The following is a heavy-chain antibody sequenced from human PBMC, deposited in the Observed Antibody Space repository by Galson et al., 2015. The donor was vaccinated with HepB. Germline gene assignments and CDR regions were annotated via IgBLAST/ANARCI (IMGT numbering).Heavy chain of an antibody. CDR3: ATARGYSSSWPDAFDI. Sequence: SVKVSCKASGGTFSSYAISWVRQAPGQGLEWMGGIIPIFGTANYAQKFQGRVTITADESTSTAYMELSSLRSEDTAVYYCATARGYSSSWPDAFDIWGQGTMVTVSS. CDR1: GGTFSSYA. CDR2: IIPIFGTA. D-gene: IGHD6-13*01. V-gene: IGHV1-69*13. J-gene: IGHJ3*02.